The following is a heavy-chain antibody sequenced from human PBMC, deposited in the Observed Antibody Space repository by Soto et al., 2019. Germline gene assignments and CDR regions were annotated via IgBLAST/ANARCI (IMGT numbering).Heavy chain of an antibody. J-gene: IGHJ3*01. CDR3: ARVPTRIGAFDF. D-gene: IGHD4-4*01. CDR2: INSDGSST. CDR1: GFTFSSYW. Sequence: GGSLRLSCAASGFTFSSYWMHWVRQAPGKGLVWVSRINSDGSSTSYADSVKGRFTISRDNAKNTLYLQMNSLRAKDPAVYYCARVPTRIGAFDFWGQGTMVTVSS. V-gene: IGHV3-74*01.